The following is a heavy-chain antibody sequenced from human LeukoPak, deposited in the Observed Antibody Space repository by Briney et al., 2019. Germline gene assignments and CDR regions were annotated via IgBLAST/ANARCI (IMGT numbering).Heavy chain of an antibody. Sequence: ASVKVSCKASGGTFSSYAISWVRQAPGQGLEWMGGIIPIFGTANYAQKFQGRVTITADESTSTAYMELSSLRSEDTAVYYCARDRYSSSWMLFGYWGQGTLVTVSS. CDR1: GGTFSSYA. J-gene: IGHJ4*02. CDR2: IIPIFGTA. D-gene: IGHD6-13*01. CDR3: ARDRYSSSWMLFGY. V-gene: IGHV1-69*13.